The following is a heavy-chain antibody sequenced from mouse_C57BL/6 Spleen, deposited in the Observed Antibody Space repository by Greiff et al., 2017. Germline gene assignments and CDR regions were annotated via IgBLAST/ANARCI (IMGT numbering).Heavy chain of an antibody. D-gene: IGHD1-1*01. CDR3: ARGTTGVARGGYYAMDY. J-gene: IGHJ4*01. CDR1: GYTFTSYW. Sequence: VQLQQPGAELVRPGTSVKLSCKASGYTFTSYWMHWVKQRPGQGLEWIGVIDPSDSYTNYNQKFKGKATLTVDTSSSTAYMQLSSLTSEDSAVYYCARGTTGVARGGYYAMDYWGQGTSVTVSS. CDR2: IDPSDSYT. V-gene: IGHV1-59*01.